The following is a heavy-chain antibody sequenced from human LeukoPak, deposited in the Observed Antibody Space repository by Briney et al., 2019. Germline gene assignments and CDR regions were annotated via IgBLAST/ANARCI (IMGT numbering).Heavy chain of an antibody. CDR1: GYTFTSYG. CDR3: ARGPRVVLAADFDH. J-gene: IGHJ4*02. V-gene: IGHV7-4-1*02. CDR2: ISTSTENP. D-gene: IGHD2-15*01. Sequence: ASVKVSCKASGYTFTSYGMNWVRQAPGQGLEWMGWISTSTENPTYAQGFRGRLVLSLDTSVSTAYLQISSLEAEDTAVYYCARGPRVVLAADFDHWGQGTLVTVSS.